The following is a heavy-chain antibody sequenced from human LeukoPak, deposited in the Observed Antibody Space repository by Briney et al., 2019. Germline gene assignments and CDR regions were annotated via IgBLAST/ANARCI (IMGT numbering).Heavy chain of an antibody. V-gene: IGHV3-53*01. D-gene: IGHD3-10*01. Sequence: PGGSLRLSCAASGFTVSSNYMSWVRQAPGKGLEWVSVIYSGGSTYYADSVKGRFTISRDNSKNTLYLQMNSPRAEDTAVYYCARETRLLWFGEIGYFDYWGQGTLVTVSS. CDR1: GFTVSSNY. J-gene: IGHJ4*02. CDR2: IYSGGST. CDR3: ARETRLLWFGEIGYFDY.